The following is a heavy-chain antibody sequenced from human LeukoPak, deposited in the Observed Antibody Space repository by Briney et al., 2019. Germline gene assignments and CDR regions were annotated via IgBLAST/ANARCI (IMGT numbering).Heavy chain of an antibody. V-gene: IGHV3-7*03. D-gene: IGHD3-10*02. Sequence: GGSLRLSCAASGFSFNSYWMSWVRQAPGKGLEWVAAIKQDGSEKYYVDSVKGRFTISRDNAKNSLYLQMNSLGAEDTAVYYCASLYSAAFDIWGQGTVVTVSS. CDR1: GFSFNSYW. CDR2: IKQDGSEK. CDR3: ASLYSAAFDI. J-gene: IGHJ3*02.